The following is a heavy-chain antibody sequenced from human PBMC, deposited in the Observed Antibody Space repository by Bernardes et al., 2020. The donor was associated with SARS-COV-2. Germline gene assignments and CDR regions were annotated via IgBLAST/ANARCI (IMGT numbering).Heavy chain of an antibody. Sequence: GSLSLSCAASDFTVTPNYLSWVRPAPGKGLEWVSLIYSGGDTHYSDSVKGRFTISRDKTTNTVDLQMNSLRAEDTAVYYCAGGFCTDTNCRSLRHWGQGTLVTVSS. V-gene: IGHV3-53*01. D-gene: IGHD2-8*02. CDR2: IYSGGDT. CDR1: DFTVTPNY. J-gene: IGHJ1*01. CDR3: AGGFCTDTNCRSLRH.